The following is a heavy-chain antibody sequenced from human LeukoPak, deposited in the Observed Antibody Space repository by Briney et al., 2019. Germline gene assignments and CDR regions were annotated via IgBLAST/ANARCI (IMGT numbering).Heavy chain of an antibody. CDR3: ARARGYDSGYDYYLKNTWFDP. J-gene: IGHJ5*02. CDR2: IYSGGST. V-gene: IGHV3-53*01. D-gene: IGHD5-12*01. Sequence: GGSLRLSCAASGFTVSSNYMSWVRQAPGKGLEWVSVIYSGGSTYYADSVKGRFTISRDNSKNTLYLQMNSLRAEDTAVYYCARARGYDSGYDYYLKNTWFDPWGQGTLVTVSS. CDR1: GFTVSSNY.